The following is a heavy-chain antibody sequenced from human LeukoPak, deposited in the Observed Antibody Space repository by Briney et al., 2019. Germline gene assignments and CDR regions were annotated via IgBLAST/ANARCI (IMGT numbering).Heavy chain of an antibody. V-gene: IGHV3-53*01. CDR1: GFTFSTYT. CDR3: ARAGYSYGGPDAFDI. J-gene: IGHJ3*02. CDR2: IYSGGST. D-gene: IGHD5-18*01. Sequence: GGSLRLSCAASGFTFSTYTMNWVRQAPGKGLEWVSVIYSGGSTYYADSVKGRFTISRDNSKNTLYLQMNSLRAEDTAVYYCARAGYSYGGPDAFDIWGQGTMVTVSS.